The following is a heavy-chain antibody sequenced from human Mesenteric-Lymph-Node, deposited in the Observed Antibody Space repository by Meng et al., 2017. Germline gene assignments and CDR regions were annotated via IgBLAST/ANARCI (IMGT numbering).Heavy chain of an antibody. J-gene: IGHJ4*02. D-gene: IGHD6-13*01. CDR1: GFTFSSYA. CDR3: ARGSSSSSWFGSDY. Sequence: GGSLRLSCAASGFTFSSYAMTWVRQAPGKGLEWVSALSGSGGSTYDADSVKGRFSISRDNSKNTLYLQMNSLRAEDTAVYHCARGSSSSSWFGSDYWGQGTLVTVSS. CDR2: LSGSGGST. V-gene: IGHV3-23*01.